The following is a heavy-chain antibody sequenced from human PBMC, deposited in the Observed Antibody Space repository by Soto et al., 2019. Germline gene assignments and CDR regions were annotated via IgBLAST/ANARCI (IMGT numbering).Heavy chain of an antibody. V-gene: IGHV1-3*01. CDR2: INSGSVNT. Sequence: GASVKVSCKASGYSFTSYAIHWVRQAPGQRLEWMGWINSGSVNTQYSQKFQDRATFTRDTSASTAYMDLSSLTSEDTAVYYCARGFNWDDEKATQDFWGQGTMVTVSS. CDR3: ARGFNWDDEKATQDF. D-gene: IGHD1-20*01. J-gene: IGHJ3*01. CDR1: GYSFTSYA.